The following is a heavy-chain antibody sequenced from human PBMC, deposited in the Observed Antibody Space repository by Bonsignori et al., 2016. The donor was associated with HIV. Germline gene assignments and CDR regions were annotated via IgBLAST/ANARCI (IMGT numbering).Heavy chain of an antibody. Sequence: WVRQAPGQGLEWMGIINPSGGSTSYAQKFQGRVTITRDTSTSTVYMELSSLRSEDTAVYYCAALNYYDSSGYHPSDYMDVWGKGTTVTVSS. D-gene: IGHD3-22*01. CDR2: INPSGGST. V-gene: IGHV1-46*01. CDR3: AALNYYDSSGYHPSDYMDV. J-gene: IGHJ6*03.